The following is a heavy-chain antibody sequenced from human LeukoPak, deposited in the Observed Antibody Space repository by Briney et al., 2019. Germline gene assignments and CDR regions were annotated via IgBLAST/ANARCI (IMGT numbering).Heavy chain of an antibody. D-gene: IGHD6-25*01. V-gene: IGHV3-48*03. Sequence: GGSLRLSCVGSGFTFSGHDMNWVRQAPGKGLEWVSYIIADGTSAYYADSVKGRFTISRDNAKNSLYLQMNSLRAEDTALYYCARERPNYCYDCWGQGTLVTVSS. CDR3: ARERPNYCYDC. CDR2: IIADGTSA. J-gene: IGHJ4*02. CDR1: GFTFSGHD.